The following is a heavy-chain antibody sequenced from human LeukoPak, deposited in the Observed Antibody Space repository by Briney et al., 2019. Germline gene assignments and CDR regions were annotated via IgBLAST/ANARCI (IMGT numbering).Heavy chain of an antibody. CDR3: ARQVATKGEWVFDV. V-gene: IGHV4-34*01. CDR1: GGSFSGYY. J-gene: IGHJ3*01. Sequence: NASETLSLTCAVYGGSFSGYYWGWIRQPPGKGLEWIASIRYDGHTYYNPSLRSQVTISIDMSRNQFSLKLNSLTAADTAVYYCARQVATKGEWVFDVWGRGTMVTVSS. CDR2: IRYDGHT. D-gene: IGHD5-12*01.